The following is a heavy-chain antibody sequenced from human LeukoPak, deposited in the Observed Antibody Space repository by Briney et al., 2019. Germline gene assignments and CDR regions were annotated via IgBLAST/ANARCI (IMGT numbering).Heavy chain of an antibody. CDR3: VIDPGR. CDR1: GFSVVNAW. Sequence: PGGSLRLSCAASGFSVVNAWMSWVRQAPGQGLEWVGRIKSKDDGGTTGYAAPVEGRFSISRDASENTLYLQMNSLQTDDTAVYYCVIDPGRWGQGTLVTVSS. V-gene: IGHV3-15*05. CDR2: IKSKDDGGTT. J-gene: IGHJ4*02. D-gene: IGHD3-16*02.